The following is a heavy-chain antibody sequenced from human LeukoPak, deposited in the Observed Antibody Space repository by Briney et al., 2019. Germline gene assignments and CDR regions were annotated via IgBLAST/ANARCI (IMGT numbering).Heavy chain of an antibody. V-gene: IGHV3-30*02. CDR2: IRYDGSNE. CDR1: GVTFSSYG. D-gene: IGHD2-2*01. J-gene: IGHJ4*02. CDR3: AKDLPAAYFDY. Sequence: GGSLRLSCVASGVTFSSYGMHWVRQAPGKGLEWVAFIRYDGSNEYYTDSVKGRFTISRDNSKNTLYLQMSSLRPEDTAEYCCAKDLPAAYFDYWGQGTLVTVSS.